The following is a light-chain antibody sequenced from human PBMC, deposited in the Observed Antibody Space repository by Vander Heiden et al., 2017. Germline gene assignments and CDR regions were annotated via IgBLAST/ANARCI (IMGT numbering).Light chain of an antibody. CDR3: QHEDSTPYT. V-gene: IGKV4-1*01. CDR2: WAS. CDR1: QSVLYSSNNKNY. Sequence: DIVMTQSPDSLAVSLGERATINCKSSQSVLYSSNNKNYLAWYQQKPGQPPKLLIYWASTRESGVPDRFRGSGSGTDFTLTISSLQAEDVAVYYCQHEDSTPYTFGQWTKLDIK. J-gene: IGKJ2*01.